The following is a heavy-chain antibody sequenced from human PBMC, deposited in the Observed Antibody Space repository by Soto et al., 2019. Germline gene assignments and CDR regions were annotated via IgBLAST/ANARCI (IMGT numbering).Heavy chain of an antibody. D-gene: IGHD1-26*01. J-gene: IGHJ4*02. CDR2: INGRSNYK. Sequence: EMQLVESGGGLVAPGGSLRLSCVASGFTLTTYTMNWVRQAPGTGLEWVSSINGRSNYKYYSESVKGRFTISRDNAQNSLFLQMRRLGPEDTAVYYCVREDGVVGASSAFDSWGQGTLVTVSS. CDR3: VREDGVVGASSAFDS. V-gene: IGHV3-21*02. CDR1: GFTLTTYT.